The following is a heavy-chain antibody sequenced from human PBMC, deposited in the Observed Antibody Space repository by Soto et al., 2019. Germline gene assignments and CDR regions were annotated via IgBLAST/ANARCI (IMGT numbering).Heavy chain of an antibody. V-gene: IGHV4-59*12. CDR1: GGSISSYY. Sequence: SETLSLTCTVSGGSISSYYWSWIRQPPGKGLEWIGYIYYSGSTNYNPSLKSRVTISADTSKNQFSLNLSSVTAADTAVYYCARRRGGGDYDAFDIWGQGTMVTVSS. CDR3: ARRRGGGDYDAFDI. J-gene: IGHJ3*02. D-gene: IGHD2-21*02. CDR2: IYYSGST.